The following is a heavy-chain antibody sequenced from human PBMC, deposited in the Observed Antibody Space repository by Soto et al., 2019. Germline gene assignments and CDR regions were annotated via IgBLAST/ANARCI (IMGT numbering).Heavy chain of an antibody. CDR1: GFTFSVYG. J-gene: IGHJ6*02. CDR2: VSYDGSIK. CDR3: AKDVSHLAVSGTSPTSYFYGLAV. V-gene: IGHV3-30*18. D-gene: IGHD6-19*01. Sequence: QVQLVESGGGVVQPGRSLRLSCAASGFTFSVYGMHWVRQAPGKGLEWVALVSYDGSIKYYADSVKGRFTISRDNSKSTRYLQMNSLKVEDTAVYYCAKDVSHLAVSGTSPTSYFYGLAVWGQGTTVTVSS.